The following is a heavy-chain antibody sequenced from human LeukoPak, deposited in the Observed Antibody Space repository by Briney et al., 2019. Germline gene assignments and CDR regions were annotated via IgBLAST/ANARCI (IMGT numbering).Heavy chain of an antibody. Sequence: PSETLSLTCTVSGGSISSNDYYWSWIRQPPGKGLEWIVYISRSGSTNYNPSLKSRVTISVDTSKNQFSLKLSSVTAADTAVYYCASTNGEYYYGSGVLDAFDIWGQGTMVTVSS. CDR3: ASTNGEYYYGSGVLDAFDI. CDR1: GGSISSNDYY. J-gene: IGHJ3*02. V-gene: IGHV4-61*08. CDR2: ISRSGST. D-gene: IGHD3-10*01.